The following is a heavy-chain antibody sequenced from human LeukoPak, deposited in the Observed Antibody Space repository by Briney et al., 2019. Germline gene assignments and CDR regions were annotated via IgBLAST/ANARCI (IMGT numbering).Heavy chain of an antibody. V-gene: IGHV1-2*04. Sequence: ASVKVSCKASGYTFTGYYMHWVRQAPGQGLEWMGWINPNSGGTNYAQKFQGWVTMTRDTSISTAYMELSRLRSDDTAVYYCARVESSSWYSFDYWGQGTLVTVSS. CDR2: INPNSGGT. J-gene: IGHJ4*02. CDR1: GYTFTGYY. D-gene: IGHD6-13*01. CDR3: ARVESSSWYSFDY.